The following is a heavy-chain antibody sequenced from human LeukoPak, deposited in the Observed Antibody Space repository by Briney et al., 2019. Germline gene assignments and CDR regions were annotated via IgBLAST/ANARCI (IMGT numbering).Heavy chain of an antibody. J-gene: IGHJ6*02. CDR3: ARLGTATPDDV. CDR2: INSDGSST. CDR1: GFTFSIYW. V-gene: IGHV3-74*01. Sequence: GGSLRLSCAASGFTFSIYWMHWVRQAPGKGLLWVSRINSDGSSTSYADSVKGRFSISRDNAKNTLYLQMNGLRAEDTAVYYCARLGTATPDDVWGQGTTVTVSS. D-gene: IGHD5-24*01.